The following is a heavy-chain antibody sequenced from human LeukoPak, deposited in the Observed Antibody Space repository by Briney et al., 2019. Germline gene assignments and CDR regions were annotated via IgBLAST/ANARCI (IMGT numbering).Heavy chain of an antibody. CDR1: GGTFSSYA. D-gene: IGHD2-2*01. V-gene: IGHV1-69*13. CDR3: ARDRSVVPAALPEYYFDY. CDR2: IIPIFGTA. J-gene: IGHJ4*02. Sequence: SVKVSCKASGGTFSSYAVSWVRQAPGQGLEWMGGIIPIFGTANYAQKFQGRVTITADESTSTAYMELSSLRSEDTAVYYCARDRSVVPAALPEYYFDYWGQGTLVTVSS.